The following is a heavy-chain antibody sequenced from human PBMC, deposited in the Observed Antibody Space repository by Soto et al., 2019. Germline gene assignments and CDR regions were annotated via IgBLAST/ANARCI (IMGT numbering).Heavy chain of an antibody. V-gene: IGHV5-51*01. D-gene: IGHD2-2*01. CDR2: LHYGHSSA. CDR1: GSIFITYS. J-gene: IGHJ4*02. Sequence: GESLKISCKGSGSIFITYSIGWVRQMPGKGLEWLGSLHYGHSSATYSPSFQGHVTISVDKSINTAYLQWSSLKASDTASNYCGTWLSSHWFDYWGQGTLVTVAS. CDR3: GTWLSSHWFDY.